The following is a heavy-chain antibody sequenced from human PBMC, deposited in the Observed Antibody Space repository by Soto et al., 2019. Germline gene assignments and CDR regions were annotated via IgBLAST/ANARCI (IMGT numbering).Heavy chain of an antibody. CDR2: MNPNSGNT. V-gene: IGHV1-8*01. D-gene: IGHD3-3*01. J-gene: IGHJ6*02. Sequence: QVQLVQSGAEVKKPGASVKVSCKASGYTFTSYDINWVRQATGQGLEWMGWMNPNSGNTGYAQKFQGRVTMTRITSISTAYMELSSLRSEDTAVYYCARVLSWASYYDFWSGYYNYYYYGMDVWGQGTTGTVSS. CDR1: GYTFTSYD. CDR3: ARVLSWASYYDFWSGYYNYYYYGMDV.